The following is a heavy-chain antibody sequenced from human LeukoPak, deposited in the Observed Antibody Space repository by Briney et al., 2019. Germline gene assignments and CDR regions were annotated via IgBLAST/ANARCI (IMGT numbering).Heavy chain of an antibody. J-gene: IGHJ2*01. D-gene: IGHD6-6*01. CDR1: GGSISSYY. CDR3: ARRTSSSSSWYFDL. CDR2: ISYSGTT. V-gene: IGHV4-59*08. Sequence: SETLSLTCAVSGGSISSYYWSWIRQPPGNGLEWIGYISYSGTTNYNPSLKSRVTISVDTSKNQCSLKLSSVTAADTAVYYCARRTSSSSSWYFDLWGRGTLVTVSS.